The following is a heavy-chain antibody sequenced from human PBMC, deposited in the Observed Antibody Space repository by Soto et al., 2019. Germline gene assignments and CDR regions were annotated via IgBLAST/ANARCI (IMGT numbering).Heavy chain of an antibody. CDR1: GGTFSSYA. CDR2: IIPIFGTA. V-gene: IGHV1-69*13. Sequence: ASVKVSCKASGGTFSSYAISWVRQAPGQGLEWMGGIIPIFGTANYAQKFQGRVTITADESTSTAYMELSSLRSEDTAVYYCARGDIVVAPAAIQEVNWFDPWGQGTLVTVSS. D-gene: IGHD2-2*02. CDR3: ARGDIVVAPAAIQEVNWFDP. J-gene: IGHJ5*02.